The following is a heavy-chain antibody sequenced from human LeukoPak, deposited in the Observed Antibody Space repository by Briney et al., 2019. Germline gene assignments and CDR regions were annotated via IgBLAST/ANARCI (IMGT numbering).Heavy chain of an antibody. CDR2: IIPIFGTA. D-gene: IGHD5-12*01. CDR3: ARTPAWLPDDPGAFDY. CDR1: GGSFSSYS. J-gene: IGHJ4*02. V-gene: IGHV1-69*13. Sequence: ASVKVSCKASGGSFSSYSISWVRQAPGQGLEWMGWIIPIFGTANYAQKFQGRVTITADESTSTAYMELSSLRSDDTAVDYCARTPAWLPDDPGAFDYWAQGTLVTVSS.